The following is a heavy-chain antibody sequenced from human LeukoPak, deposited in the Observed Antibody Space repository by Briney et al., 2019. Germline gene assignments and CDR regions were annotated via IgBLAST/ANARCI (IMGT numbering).Heavy chain of an antibody. V-gene: IGHV1-8*02. J-gene: IGHJ4*02. CDR1: GYTFTSYG. D-gene: IGHD6-19*01. CDR3: AKDRRLYSSGWYFDY. Sequence: ASVKVSCKASGYTFTSYGINWVRQATGQGLEWMGWMNPNSGNTGYAQKFQGRVTMTRNTSISTAYMELSSLRSEDTAVYYCAKDRRLYSSGWYFDYWGQGTLVTVSS. CDR2: MNPNSGNT.